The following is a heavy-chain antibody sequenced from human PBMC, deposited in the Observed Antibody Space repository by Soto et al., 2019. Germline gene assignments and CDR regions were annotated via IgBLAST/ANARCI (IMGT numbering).Heavy chain of an antibody. Sequence: GGSLRLSCAASGFTFSSYAMHWVRQAPGKGLEWVAVISYDGSNKYYADSVKGRFTISRDNSKNTLYLQMNSLRAEDTAVYYCVRDSGWYVLDYWGQGTLVTVSS. J-gene: IGHJ4*02. D-gene: IGHD6-19*01. CDR1: GFTFSSYA. CDR3: VRDSGWYVLDY. CDR2: ISYDGSNK. V-gene: IGHV3-30-3*01.